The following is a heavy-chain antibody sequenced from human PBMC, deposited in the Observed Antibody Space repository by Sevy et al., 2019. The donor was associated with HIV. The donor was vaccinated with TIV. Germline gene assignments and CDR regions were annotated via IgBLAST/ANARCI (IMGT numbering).Heavy chain of an antibody. V-gene: IGHV3-33*08. J-gene: IGHJ4*02. CDR3: ASDVQGGGSYIDY. Sequence: GGSLRLSCAASGFTFRSYGMHWVRQAPGKGLEWVAVIWNDGSNKYYADSVKGRFTISRDNSKNTLYLQMNSLRAEDTAFYCCASDVQGGGSYIDYWGQGTLVTVSS. D-gene: IGHD1-26*01. CDR1: GFTFRSYG. CDR2: IWNDGSNK.